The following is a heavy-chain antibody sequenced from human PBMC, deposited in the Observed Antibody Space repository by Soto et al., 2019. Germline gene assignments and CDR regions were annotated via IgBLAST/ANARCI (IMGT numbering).Heavy chain of an antibody. V-gene: IGHV1-2*04. Sequence: ASVKVSCKASGYTFTGYYMHWVRQAPGQGLEWMGWINPNSGGTNYAQKFQGWVTMTRDTSISTAYMELSRLRSDDTAVYYCARVGIAAYYGMDVWGQGTTVTVSS. CDR3: ARVGIAAYYGMDV. J-gene: IGHJ6*02. CDR2: INPNSGGT. D-gene: IGHD6-13*01. CDR1: GYTFTGYY.